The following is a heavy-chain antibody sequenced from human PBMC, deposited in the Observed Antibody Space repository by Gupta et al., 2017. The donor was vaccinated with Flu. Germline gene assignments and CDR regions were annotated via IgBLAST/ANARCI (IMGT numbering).Heavy chain of an antibody. D-gene: IGHD4-11*01. Sequence: QVPLQQWGAGLLKPSETLSLTCAVSNASLSGSYWSWIRQPPGKGPEWIGEIDHSGGTNYNPSLKSRVTMSVDTSKNQFSLNLDSVTAADTAIYYCTRLGGFTVGYNWFDPWGQGTLVTVSS. CDR3: TRLGGFTVGYNWFDP. J-gene: IGHJ5*02. V-gene: IGHV4-34*01. CDR1: NASLSGSY. CDR2: IDHSGGT.